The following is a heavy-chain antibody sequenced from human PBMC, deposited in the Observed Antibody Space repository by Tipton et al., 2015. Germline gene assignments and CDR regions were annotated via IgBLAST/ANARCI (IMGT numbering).Heavy chain of an antibody. Sequence: GSLRLSCAASGFTFSSSMHWVRQTTGKGLEWVSAIGTAGDTYYAGSVKGRFTISREDAKNTLYLQMNSLRAEDTAVYYCATGFGGSSLGAFDIWGQGTMVTVSS. CDR3: ATGFGGSSLGAFDI. CDR2: IGTAGDT. J-gene: IGHJ3*02. V-gene: IGHV3-13*01. D-gene: IGHD1-26*01. CDR1: GFTFSSS.